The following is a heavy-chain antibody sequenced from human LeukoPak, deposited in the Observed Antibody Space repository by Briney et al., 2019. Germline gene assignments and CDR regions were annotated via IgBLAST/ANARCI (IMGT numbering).Heavy chain of an antibody. CDR3: ARTLGYCSSTNCFLTFDY. CDR1: GFTFSSYW. Sequence: GGSLRLSCAASGFTFSSYWMTWVRQAPGKGLEWVANIKHDGSEEYYVDSVKGRFTISRDNAKNSLYLQMNSLRAEDTAVYYRARTLGYCSSTNCFLTFDYWGQGTLVTVSS. V-gene: IGHV3-7*04. J-gene: IGHJ4*02. D-gene: IGHD2-2*01. CDR2: IKHDGSEE.